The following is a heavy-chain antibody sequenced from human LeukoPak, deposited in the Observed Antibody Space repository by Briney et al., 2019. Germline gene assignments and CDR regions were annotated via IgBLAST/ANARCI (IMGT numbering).Heavy chain of an antibody. CDR1: GFSISSGHY. Sequence: SETLSLTCTVSGFSISSGHYWGWVRQPPGAGLEWIGSVYQSGTTYYNPSLKSRVSTSVDMSKNQFSLRLRPVTAADTAVYYCARIFIRNGYSSYFDCWGQGTLVAVSS. D-gene: IGHD5-18*01. CDR2: VYQSGTT. CDR3: ARIFIRNGYSSYFDC. J-gene: IGHJ4*02. V-gene: IGHV4-38-2*02.